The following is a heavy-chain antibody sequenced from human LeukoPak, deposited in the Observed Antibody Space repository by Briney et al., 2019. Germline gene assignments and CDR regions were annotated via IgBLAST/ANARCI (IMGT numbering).Heavy chain of an antibody. Sequence: GGSLRLSCAGSGFTFSGSAIHWVRQASGKGLEWVGRIRSNYATTYAASMKGRFTISRDDSQNTAYLQINSLKTEDTAVYYCTRLYDGSGTYYNGDYWGQGTLVTVSS. V-gene: IGHV3-73*01. J-gene: IGHJ4*02. CDR2: IRSNYAT. CDR3: TRLYDGSGTYYNGDY. D-gene: IGHD3-10*01. CDR1: GFTFSGSA.